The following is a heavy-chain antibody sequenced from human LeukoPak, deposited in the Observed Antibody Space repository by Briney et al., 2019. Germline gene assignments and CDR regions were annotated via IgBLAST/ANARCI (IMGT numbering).Heavy chain of an antibody. Sequence: SETLSLTCTVSGVSVSSYYWSWIRQPPGKGLEWIGYIYYSGNTYYNPSLKSRVTISVDTSKNQFSLKVNSVTAADTAVYYCARTKPLDPFDFWGQGTLVTVSS. V-gene: IGHV4-59*02. J-gene: IGHJ3*01. CDR3: ARTKPLDPFDF. CDR2: IYYSGNT. CDR1: GVSVSSYY.